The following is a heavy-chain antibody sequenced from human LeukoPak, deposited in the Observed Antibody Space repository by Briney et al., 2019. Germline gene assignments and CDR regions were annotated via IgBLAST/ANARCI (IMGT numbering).Heavy chain of an antibody. CDR1: GYSFANYW. CDR3: ARTVDGVYTGYDK. CDR2: NYPGDSGT. V-gene: IGHV5-51*01. J-gene: IGHJ4*02. Sequence: GESLKISCKASGYSFANYWIGWVRQMPGKGLEWMGINYPGDSGTKYSPSFQGQVTISADKSISTAYLQWSSLKASDTAMYYCARTVDGVYTGYDKWGQGTLVTVSS. D-gene: IGHD5-12*01.